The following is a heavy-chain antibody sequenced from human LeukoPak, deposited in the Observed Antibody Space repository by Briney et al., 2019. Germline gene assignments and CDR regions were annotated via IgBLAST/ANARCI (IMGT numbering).Heavy chain of an antibody. CDR2: IWYDGSNK. V-gene: IGHV3-33*01. Sequence: PGRSLRLSCAASGFTFSSYGMHWVRQAPGKGLEWVAVIWYDGSNKYYTDSVKGRFTISRDNSKNTLYLQMNSLRAEDTAVYYCARGYGSGNYFDYWGQGTLVTVSS. CDR3: ARGYGSGNYFDY. D-gene: IGHD3-10*01. CDR1: GFTFSSYG. J-gene: IGHJ4*02.